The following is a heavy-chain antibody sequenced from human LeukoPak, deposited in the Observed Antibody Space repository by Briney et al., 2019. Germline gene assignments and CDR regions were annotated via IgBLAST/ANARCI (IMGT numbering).Heavy chain of an antibody. Sequence: GGSLRLSCAASGFTFSSYGMHSVRQAPGKGLEWVAFIRYDGSNKYYADSVKGRFTISRDNSKNTLYLQMNSLRAEDTAVYYCASSPSEWLLYGGNEYDYWGQGTLVTVSS. CDR2: IRYDGSNK. CDR3: ASSPSEWLLYGGNEYDY. CDR1: GFTFSSYG. J-gene: IGHJ4*02. V-gene: IGHV3-30*02. D-gene: IGHD3-3*01.